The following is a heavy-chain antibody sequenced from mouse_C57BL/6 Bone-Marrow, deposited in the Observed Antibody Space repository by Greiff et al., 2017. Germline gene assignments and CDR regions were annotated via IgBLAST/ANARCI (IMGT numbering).Heavy chain of an antibody. D-gene: IGHD2-2*01. CDR1: GFTFSSYG. V-gene: IGHV5-6*01. CDR2: ISSGGSYT. Sequence: EVKLVASGGDLVKPGGSLKLSCAASGFTFSSYGMSWVRQTPDTRLEWVATISSGGSYTYYPDSVKGRVTISRYNAKNTLYLQMRSLKSEDTAMYYCARHSTMVRGDYWGQGTSVTVSS. J-gene: IGHJ4*01. CDR3: ARHSTMVRGDY.